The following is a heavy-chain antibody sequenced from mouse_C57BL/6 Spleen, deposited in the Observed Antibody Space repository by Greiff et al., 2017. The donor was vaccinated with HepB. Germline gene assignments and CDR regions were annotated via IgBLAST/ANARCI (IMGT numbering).Heavy chain of an antibody. V-gene: IGHV5-6*01. CDR1: GFTFSSYG. CDR2: ISSGGSYT. D-gene: IGHD3-2*02. J-gene: IGHJ4*01. CDR3: ARPNSSGYSYYAMDY. Sequence: EVHLVESGGDLVKPGGSLKLSCAASGFTFSSYGMSWVRQTPDKRLEWVATISSGGSYTYYPDSVKGRFTISRDNAKNTLYLQMSSLKSEDTAMYYCARPNSSGYSYYAMDYWGQGTSVTVSS.